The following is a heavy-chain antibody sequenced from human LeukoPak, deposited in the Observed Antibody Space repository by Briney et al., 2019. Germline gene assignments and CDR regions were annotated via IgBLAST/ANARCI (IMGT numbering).Heavy chain of an antibody. CDR2: ISSSGSTI. CDR3: ATESYGDYLYYYGMDV. D-gene: IGHD4-17*01. J-gene: IGHJ6*02. CDR1: GFTFSDYY. Sequence: PGGSLRLSCAASGFTFSDYYMSWIRQAPGKGLEWVSYISSSGSTIYYADSVKGRFTISRDNAKNSLYQQMNSLRAEDTAVYYCATESYGDYLYYYGMDVWGQGTTVTVSS. V-gene: IGHV3-11*01.